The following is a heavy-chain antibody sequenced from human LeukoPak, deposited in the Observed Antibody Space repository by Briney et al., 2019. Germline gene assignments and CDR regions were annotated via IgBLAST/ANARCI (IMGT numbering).Heavy chain of an antibody. CDR2: IKQDGSEK. CDR3: ARDRSTTVSNTLGYFDY. CDR1: GFTFTSHW. Sequence: GGSLRLSCAASGFTFTSHWMGWVRQAPGKGLEWVANIKQDGSEKYYVDSVKGRFTFSRDNAKNSLYLQMNSLRAEDTAVYYCARDRSTTVSNTLGYFDYWGQGTLVTVSS. J-gene: IGHJ4*02. V-gene: IGHV3-7*03. D-gene: IGHD2/OR15-2a*01.